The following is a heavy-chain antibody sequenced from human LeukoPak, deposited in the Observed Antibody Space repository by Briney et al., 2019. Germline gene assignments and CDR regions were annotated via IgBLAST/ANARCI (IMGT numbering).Heavy chain of an antibody. CDR1: GFTFSSYA. CDR3: ARGSPYYFDY. V-gene: IGHV3-30-3*01. Sequence: GGSLRLSCAASGFTFSSYAMHWVRQAPGKGLEWVAVISYDGSNKYYADSVKGRFTISRDNSKNTLYLQMNSLRAEDTAVYYCARGSPYYFDYWGQGTLITVSS. CDR2: ISYDGSNK. J-gene: IGHJ4*02.